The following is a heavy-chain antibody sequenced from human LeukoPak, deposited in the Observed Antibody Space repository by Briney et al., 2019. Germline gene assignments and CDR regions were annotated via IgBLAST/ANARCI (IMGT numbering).Heavy chain of an antibody. CDR3: VRNLITYGDLYYFDY. CDR2: MYYSGTT. V-gene: IGHV4-38-2*02. J-gene: IGHJ4*02. CDR1: GYSISSGYY. D-gene: IGHD4-17*01. Sequence: SETLSLTCTVSGYSISSGYYWGWIRQPPGKGLEWIGSMYYSGTTYYNPSLKSRVTISIDTSMKQFSLKLSSVTAADTAVYYCVRNLITYGDLYYFDYWGQGNPVTVSS.